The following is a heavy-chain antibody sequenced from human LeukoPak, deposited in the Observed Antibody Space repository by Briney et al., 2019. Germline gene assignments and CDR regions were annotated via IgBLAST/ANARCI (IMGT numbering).Heavy chain of an antibody. Sequence: SETLSPTCTVSGGSIRTSEDHWTWIRQHPGKGLEWIGYTSNSDYPDSNPSLKSRVTISVDTSKNQFSLKLSSVTAADTAVYYCASCSSTSCYDYWGQGTLVTVSS. CDR3: ASCSSTSCYDY. J-gene: IGHJ4*02. D-gene: IGHD2-2*01. CDR1: GGSIRTSEDH. V-gene: IGHV4-61*08. CDR2: TSNSDYP.